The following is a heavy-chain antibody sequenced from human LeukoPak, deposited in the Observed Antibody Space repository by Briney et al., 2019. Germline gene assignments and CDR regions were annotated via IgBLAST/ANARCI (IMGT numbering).Heavy chain of an antibody. CDR3: ALFWRDGMDV. Sequence: GGSLRLSCAASGFTFSTFWMHRVRQAPGKGLLWVSRINGDESLTHYADSVRGRFTISRDNARNTLYLQMDSLRAEDTAVYYCALFWRDGMDVWGQGTTVTVSS. V-gene: IGHV3-74*01. J-gene: IGHJ6*02. CDR1: GFTFSTFW. CDR2: INGDESLT. D-gene: IGHD1-1*01.